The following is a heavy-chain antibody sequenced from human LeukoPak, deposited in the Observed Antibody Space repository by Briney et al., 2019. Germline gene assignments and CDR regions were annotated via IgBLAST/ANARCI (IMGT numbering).Heavy chain of an antibody. Sequence: SETLSLTCTVSGGSISSYYWSWVRQPAGKGLEWIGRIYTSGSTNYNPSLKSRVTMSVDTSKNQFSLKLSSVTAADTAVYYCARTHSSWYSDNAFDIWGQGTMVTVSS. V-gene: IGHV4-4*07. D-gene: IGHD6-13*01. CDR1: GGSISSYY. CDR2: IYTSGST. CDR3: ARTHSSWYSDNAFDI. J-gene: IGHJ3*02.